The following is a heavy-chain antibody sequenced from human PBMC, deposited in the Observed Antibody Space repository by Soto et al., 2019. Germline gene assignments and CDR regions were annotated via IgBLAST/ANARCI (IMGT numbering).Heavy chain of an antibody. V-gene: IGHV4-31*03. J-gene: IGHJ6*02. CDR1: GGSISSGGYY. CDR2: IYYSGST. CDR3: ARGGYYDILTGRPYGMDV. Sequence: SETLSLTCTVSGGSISSGGYYWSWIRQHPGKGLEWIGYIYYSGSTYYNPSLKSRVTISVDTSKNQFSLKLSSVTAADTAVYYCARGGYYDILTGRPYGMDVWGQGTTVTVSS. D-gene: IGHD3-9*01.